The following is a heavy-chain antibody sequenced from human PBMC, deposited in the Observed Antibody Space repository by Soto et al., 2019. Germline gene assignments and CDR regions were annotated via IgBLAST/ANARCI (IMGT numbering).Heavy chain of an antibody. V-gene: IGHV3-48*01. Sequence: GGSLRLSCAASGFTFSTYTMNWVRQAPGKGLEWVSYISTGGKSIHYADSVQGRFTISRDNAKNSLYLQMNSLRAEDTAVYYCVRESFGVWFDPWGQGTLVTVSS. CDR1: GFTFSTYT. CDR3: VRESFGVWFDP. CDR2: ISTGGKSI. D-gene: IGHD3-10*01. J-gene: IGHJ5*02.